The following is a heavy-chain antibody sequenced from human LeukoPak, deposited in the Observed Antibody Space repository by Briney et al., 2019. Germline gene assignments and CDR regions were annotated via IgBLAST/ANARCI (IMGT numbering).Heavy chain of an antibody. D-gene: IGHD6-13*01. J-gene: IGHJ4*02. CDR1: GFTVSNKY. V-gene: IGHV3-66*01. CDR3: ARRIAAAAAPYYFDY. Sequence: GGSLRLSCVASGFTVSNKYMSWVRQAPGKGLEWVSVLYNAGSTYYADSVKGRFTISRDNAKNTLYLQMNSLRAEDTAVYYCARRIAAAAAPYYFDYWGQGTLVTVSS. CDR2: LYNAGST.